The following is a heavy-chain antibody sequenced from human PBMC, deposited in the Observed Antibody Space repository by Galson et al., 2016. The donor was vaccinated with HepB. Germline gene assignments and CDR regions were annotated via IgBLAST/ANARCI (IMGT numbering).Heavy chain of an antibody. CDR2: ISSDGNNP. CDR3: ARAGFWSGPEYYYGMDV. CDR1: GFIFNNYA. Sequence: SLRLSCAGSGFIFNNYAMHWVRQAPGKGLEWVAVISSDGNNPYYADSVKGRFTISRDKSKNTLFLQMNSLRSDDTAVYYCARAGFWSGPEYYYGMDVWGKGTTLTVSS. V-gene: IGHV3-30*03. D-gene: IGHD3-3*01. J-gene: IGHJ6*04.